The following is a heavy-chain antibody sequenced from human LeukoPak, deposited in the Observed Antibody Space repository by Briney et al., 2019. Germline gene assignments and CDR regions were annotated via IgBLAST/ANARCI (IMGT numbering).Heavy chain of an antibody. J-gene: IGHJ4*02. CDR1: GYTFTSYD. CDR2: MNPNSGKT. Sequence: ASVKVSCKASGYTFTSYDINWVGQATGQGLEWMGWMNPNSGKTVYAQKFQGRVTMTKNTSISTAYMELSSLRSEDTAVYYCARRSQAGGTGIGYWGQGTLVTVSS. V-gene: IGHV1-8*01. D-gene: IGHD6-19*01. CDR3: ARRSQAGGTGIGY.